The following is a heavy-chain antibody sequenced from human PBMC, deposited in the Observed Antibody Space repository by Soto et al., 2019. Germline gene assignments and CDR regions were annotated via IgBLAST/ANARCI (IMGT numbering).Heavy chain of an antibody. V-gene: IGHV3-23*01. CDR1: GFTFSNYV. D-gene: IGHD2-2*01. CDR2: INSGANT. Sequence: GGSLRLSCAASGFTFSNYVMSWVRQAPGKGLEWVSSINSGANTYYADSVKGRFTISRDNSKNTLYLQMNSLRVEDTAVYYCAKDRSSTSCYAFDYWGQGSLVTVSS. J-gene: IGHJ4*02. CDR3: AKDRSSTSCYAFDY.